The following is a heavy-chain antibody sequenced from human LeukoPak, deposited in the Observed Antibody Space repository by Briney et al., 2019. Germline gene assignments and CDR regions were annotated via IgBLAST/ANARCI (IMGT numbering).Heavy chain of an antibody. CDR3: GKARQQWLATYIDS. CDR1: GFNFDNFA. D-gene: IGHD6-19*01. Sequence: PGGSLRLSCVVSGFNFDNFAMHWVRQPLGKGLERVAVISHDERTKYYADSMKGRITISRDNSKNTLFLQMNNLRTEDTAVYYCGKARQQWLATYIDSWGQGTLVTVSS. CDR2: ISHDERTK. V-gene: IGHV3-30*04. J-gene: IGHJ4*02.